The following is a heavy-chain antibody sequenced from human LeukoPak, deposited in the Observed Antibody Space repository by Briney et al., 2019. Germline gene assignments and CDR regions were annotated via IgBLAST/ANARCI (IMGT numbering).Heavy chain of an antibody. CDR2: INHSGST. CDR3: ARAPYYYDSSGYYYAAPRVLPFDY. V-gene: IGHV4-34*01. CDR1: GGSFSGYY. D-gene: IGHD3-22*01. Sequence: NPSETLSLTCAVYGGSFSGYYWSWIRQPPGKGLEWIGEINHSGSTNYNPSLKSRVTISVDTSKNQFSLKLSSVTAADTAVYYCARAPYYYDSSGYYYAAPRVLPFDYWGQGTLVTVSS. J-gene: IGHJ4*02.